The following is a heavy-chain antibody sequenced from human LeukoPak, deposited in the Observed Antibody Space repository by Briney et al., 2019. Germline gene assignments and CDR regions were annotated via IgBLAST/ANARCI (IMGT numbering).Heavy chain of an antibody. V-gene: IGHV3-33*06. J-gene: IGHJ4*02. D-gene: IGHD2-2*01. CDR1: GFTFSSYG. Sequence: GGSLRLSCAASGFTFSSYGMHWVRQAPGKGLEWVAVIWYDGSNKYYADPVKGRFTISRDNSKNTLYLQMNSLRAEDTAVYYCAKQAGDIVVVPAVHPDYWGQGTLVTVSS. CDR3: AKQAGDIVVVPAVHPDY. CDR2: IWYDGSNK.